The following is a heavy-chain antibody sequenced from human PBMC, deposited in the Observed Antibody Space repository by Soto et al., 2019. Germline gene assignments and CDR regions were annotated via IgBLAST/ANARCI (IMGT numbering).Heavy chain of an antibody. J-gene: IGHJ4*02. CDR1: GYTFTRYY. CDR3: ASKSGSSLTELDY. V-gene: IGHV1-46*03. Sequence: ASVKVSYKGSGYTFTRYYINWVRQAPVQGLEWRGIMSPSGRTSYAQKFQGRVTMTRGTSTSKVYMELSSLRSEDTAGYYWASKSGSSLTELDYWAQGLLLTASS. D-gene: IGHD1-26*01. CDR2: MSPSGRT.